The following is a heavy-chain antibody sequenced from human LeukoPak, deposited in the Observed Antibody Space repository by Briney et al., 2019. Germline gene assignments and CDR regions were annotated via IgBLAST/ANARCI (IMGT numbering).Heavy chain of an antibody. D-gene: IGHD5-18*01. CDR3: ARGGEGYPLPHYFDY. CDR2: IYYGGST. J-gene: IGHJ4*02. V-gene: IGHV4-59*07. Sequence: SHTLSLAFTVANDSISNSDWNWIRQPPGKGLEWIGYIYYGGSTNYNPSLKSRVTMSVDTSKNQFSLKLSSVTAADTAVYYCARGGEGYPLPHYFDYWGQGTLVTVSS. CDR1: NDSISNSD.